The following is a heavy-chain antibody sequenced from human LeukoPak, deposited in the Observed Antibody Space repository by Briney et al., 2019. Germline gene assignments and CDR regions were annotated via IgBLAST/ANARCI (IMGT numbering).Heavy chain of an antibody. CDR2: IRYDGSTK. J-gene: IGHJ4*02. Sequence: GGSLRLSCAASGFGFSGYGMHWVRQTPGKGLEWVAFIRYDGSTKDYADSVRGRFTISRDNSKNTLYLQMNSLRAEDTAVYYCAKGYSGYDWSLVDYWGQGTLVTVSS. D-gene: IGHD5-12*01. CDR3: AKGYSGYDWSLVDY. V-gene: IGHV3-30*02. CDR1: GFGFSGYG.